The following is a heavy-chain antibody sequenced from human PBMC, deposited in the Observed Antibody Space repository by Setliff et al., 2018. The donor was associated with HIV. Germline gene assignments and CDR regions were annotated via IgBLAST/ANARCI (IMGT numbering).Heavy chain of an antibody. CDR2: ISSSSSYT. V-gene: IGHV3-21*01. D-gene: IGHD2-15*01. CDR3: ARDRGYCSGGSCHFDY. Sequence: GGSLRLSCAASGFTFSSYSMNWVRQAPGKGLEWVSYISSSSSYTHYADSVKGRFTISRDNAKNSLYLQMNSLRAEDTAVYYCARDRGYCSGGSCHFDYWGQGTLVTVSS. CDR1: GFTFSSYS. J-gene: IGHJ4*02.